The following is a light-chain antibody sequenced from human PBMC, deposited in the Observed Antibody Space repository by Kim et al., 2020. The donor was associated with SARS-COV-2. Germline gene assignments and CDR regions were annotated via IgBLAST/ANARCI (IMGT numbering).Light chain of an antibody. V-gene: IGKV3-20*01. CDR1: QRVSSSY. Sequence: PVASSTLSRRASQRVSSSYLAWSQLKPGQAPTLLIYCAPSSATCIPDRFCGSVSVTDFTPTISRLVPEYFTVYFCQQYGSSPYSFGQGTTLEI. CDR3: QQYGSSPYS. CDR2: CAP. J-gene: IGKJ2*03.